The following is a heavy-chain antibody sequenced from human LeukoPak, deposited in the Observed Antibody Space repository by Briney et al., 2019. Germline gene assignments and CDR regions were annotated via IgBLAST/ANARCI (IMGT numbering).Heavy chain of an antibody. D-gene: IGHD3-9*01. V-gene: IGHV3-53*01. CDR2: LSSGDNT. CDR3: ARGKRYLGNY. Sequence: GGSLRLSCAASGFSVSYYYMSWVRQAPGRGLEWVSALSSGDNTHYADSVNGRFTISRDNPKNTLYLQLNSLRAEDTAVYYCARGKRYLGNYWGQGTLVTVSS. J-gene: IGHJ4*02. CDR1: GFSVSYYY.